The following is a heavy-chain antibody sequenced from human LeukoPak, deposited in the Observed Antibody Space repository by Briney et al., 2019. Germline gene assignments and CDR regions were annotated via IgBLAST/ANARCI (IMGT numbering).Heavy chain of an antibody. D-gene: IGHD6-6*01. Sequence: PSETLSLTCNVSGGSISSSSYYWGWIRQPPGKGLEWIGSIYYSGSTYYNPSLKSRVTISVDTSKNQFSLKLSSVTAADTAVYYCARRKYSSSGANWFDPWGQGTLVTVSS. V-gene: IGHV4-39*01. J-gene: IGHJ5*02. CDR3: ARRKYSSSGANWFDP. CDR1: GGSISSSSYY. CDR2: IYYSGST.